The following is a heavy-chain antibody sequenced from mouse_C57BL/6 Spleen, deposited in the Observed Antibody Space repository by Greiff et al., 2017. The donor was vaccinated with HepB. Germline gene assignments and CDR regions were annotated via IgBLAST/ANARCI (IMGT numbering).Heavy chain of an antibody. V-gene: IGHV1-15*01. D-gene: IGHD1-1*01. Sequence: VQLQQSGAELVRPGASVTLSCKASGYTFTDYEMHWVKQTPVHGLEWIGAIDPETGGTAYNQKFKGKAILTADKSSSTAYMELRSLTSEDSAVYYCTRFLITTVVQYYAMDYWGQGTSVTVSS. CDR1: GYTFTDYE. J-gene: IGHJ4*01. CDR3: TRFLITTVVQYYAMDY. CDR2: IDPETGGT.